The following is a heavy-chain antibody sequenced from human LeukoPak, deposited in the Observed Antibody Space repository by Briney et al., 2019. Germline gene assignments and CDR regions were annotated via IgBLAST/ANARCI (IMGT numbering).Heavy chain of an antibody. D-gene: IGHD6-19*01. CDR1: GGSISGYY. CDR3: AREDQAVGRAFDI. Sequence: SEALSLTCTVSGGSISGYYWSWIRQPAGKGLEWIGRIYTSGSTNYNPSLKSRVTMSVDTSKNQFSLKLSSVTAADTAVYYCAREDQAVGRAFDIWGQGTMVTVSS. J-gene: IGHJ3*02. CDR2: IYTSGST. V-gene: IGHV4-4*07.